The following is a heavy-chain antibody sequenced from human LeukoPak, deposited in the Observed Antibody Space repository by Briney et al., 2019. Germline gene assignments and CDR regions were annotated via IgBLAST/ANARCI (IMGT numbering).Heavy chain of an antibody. J-gene: IGHJ4*02. D-gene: IGHD3-3*01. V-gene: IGHV1-18*01. CDR2: ISAYNGNT. Sequence: ASVKVSCKVSGSTFTSYGISWVRQAPGQGLEWMGWISAYNGNTNYAQKLQGRVTMTTDTSTSTAYMELRSLRSDDTAVYYCARGRRERFWSGYYTNYFDYWGQGTLVTVSS. CDR1: GSTFTSYG. CDR3: ARGRRERFWSGYYTNYFDY.